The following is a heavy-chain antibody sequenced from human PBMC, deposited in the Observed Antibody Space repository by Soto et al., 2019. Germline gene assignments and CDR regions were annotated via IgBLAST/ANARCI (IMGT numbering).Heavy chain of an antibody. Sequence: SETLSLTCAVYGGSFSGYYWSWIRQPPGKGLEWIGEINHSGSTNYNPSLKSRVTISVDTSKNQFSLKLSSVTAADTAVYYCAVWDWGTDAFDIWGQGTMVTVSS. J-gene: IGHJ3*02. D-gene: IGHD3-16*01. V-gene: IGHV4-34*01. CDR2: INHSGST. CDR3: AVWDWGTDAFDI. CDR1: GGSFSGYY.